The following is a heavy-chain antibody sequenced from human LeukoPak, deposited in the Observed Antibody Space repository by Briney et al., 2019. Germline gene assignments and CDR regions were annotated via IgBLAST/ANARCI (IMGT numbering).Heavy chain of an antibody. J-gene: IGHJ3*02. D-gene: IGHD2-2*02. Sequence: SETLSLTCTVSGGSISSYYWSWIRQPPGKGLEWIGYIYYSGSTNYNPSLKSRVTISVDTSKNQFSLKLSSVTAADTAVYYCARHNLSPATAIGGNDAFDIWGQGTMVTVSS. CDR2: IYYSGST. V-gene: IGHV4-59*08. CDR3: ARHNLSPATAIGGNDAFDI. CDR1: GGSISSYY.